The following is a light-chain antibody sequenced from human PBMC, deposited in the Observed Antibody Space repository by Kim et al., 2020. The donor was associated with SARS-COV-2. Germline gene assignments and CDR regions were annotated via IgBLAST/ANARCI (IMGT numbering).Light chain of an antibody. V-gene: IGLV3-1*01. CDR2: EDT. CDR1: TLGDKY. J-gene: IGLJ3*02. CDR3: QARDSNTWV. Sequence: SYELTQPPSVSVSPGQTASISCSGDTLGDKYVCWYQQKPGQSPVLLIYEDTKRPSGIPVRFSGSYSGKTATLTISGTQAMDEADYYCQARDSNTWVFGGG.